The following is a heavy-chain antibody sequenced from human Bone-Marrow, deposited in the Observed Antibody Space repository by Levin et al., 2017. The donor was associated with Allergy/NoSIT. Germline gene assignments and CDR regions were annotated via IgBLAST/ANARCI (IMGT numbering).Heavy chain of an antibody. V-gene: IGHV3-74*01. Sequence: GGSLRLSCAASGFTFSNYWMHWVRHAPGKGLVWVSRINSDGSRINYADSVKGRFTISRDNAENTLHLQMNSLRAEETAVYYCVRDPGKELGMHDDLDMWGQGTMVTVSS. CDR1: GFTFSNYW. CDR3: VRDPGKELGMHDDLDM. J-gene: IGHJ3*02. D-gene: IGHD7-27*01. CDR2: INSDGSRI.